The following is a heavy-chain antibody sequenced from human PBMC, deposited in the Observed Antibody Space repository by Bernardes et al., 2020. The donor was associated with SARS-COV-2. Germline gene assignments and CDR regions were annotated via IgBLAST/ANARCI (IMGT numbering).Heavy chain of an antibody. J-gene: IGHJ4*02. CDR1: GYTLSTNL. V-gene: IGHV1-18*01. D-gene: IGHD3-3*01. CDR3: ARDNDDFWSGYYDY. Sequence: ASAEASWEASGYTLSTNLIVWVRQNPGQGLEWMGSISAYNGNTVYAQKVQDRVTMSTDTSTNTAYMELGNLRSDDTAVYYCARDNDDFWSGYYDYWVQGTLVTVSS. CDR2: ISAYNGNT.